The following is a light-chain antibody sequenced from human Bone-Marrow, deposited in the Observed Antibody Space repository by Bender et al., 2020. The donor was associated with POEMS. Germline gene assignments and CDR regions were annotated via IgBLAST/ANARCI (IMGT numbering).Light chain of an antibody. Sequence: SYELTQPPSVSVSPGQTARITCSGDALPKQYAYWYHQKPGQAPVLVIYKDTERPSGTPERCSGSSSGTTVTLTISGVQAEDEADYYCQSTDSNGLYVFGTGTKVSVL. J-gene: IGLJ1*01. CDR3: QSTDSNGLYV. V-gene: IGLV3-25*03. CDR1: ALPKQY. CDR2: KDT.